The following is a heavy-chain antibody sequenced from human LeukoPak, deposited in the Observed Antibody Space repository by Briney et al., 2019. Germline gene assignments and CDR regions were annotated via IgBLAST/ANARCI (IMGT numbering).Heavy chain of an antibody. D-gene: IGHD5-12*01. CDR1: GGSISSGGYY. CDR2: IYYSGST. Sequence: PSETLSLTCTVSGGSISSGGYYWSWIRQHPGKGLEWIGFIYYSGSTYYNPSLKSRVTISVDTSESQFSLKLNSVTAADTAVYYCARHLGYGHFDYWGQGTLVTVSS. V-gene: IGHV4-31*03. J-gene: IGHJ4*02. CDR3: ARHLGYGHFDY.